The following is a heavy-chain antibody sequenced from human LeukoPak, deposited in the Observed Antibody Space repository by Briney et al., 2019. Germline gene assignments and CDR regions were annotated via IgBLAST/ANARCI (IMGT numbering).Heavy chain of an antibody. V-gene: IGHV1-18*04. D-gene: IGHD3-10*01. CDR2: ISAYNGNT. CDR1: GYTFTSYG. Sequence: ASVKVSCKASGYTFTSYGISWVRQAPGQGLEWMGWISAYNGNTNYAQKLQGRVTMTTDTSTSTAYMELRSLRSDDTAVYYCARDPASLWFGELLNPIDYWGQGTLVTVSS. J-gene: IGHJ4*02. CDR3: ARDPASLWFGELLNPIDY.